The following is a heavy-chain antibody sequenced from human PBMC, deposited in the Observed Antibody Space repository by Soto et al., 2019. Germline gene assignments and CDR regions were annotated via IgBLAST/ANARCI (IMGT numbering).Heavy chain of an antibody. Sequence: ESGPTLVNPTQTLTLTCTFSGFSLSTSVMCVSWIREPPGKSLERLALIDWDDDKYYSTSLKTRLTISKDTSKNQGVLTMTNMETVGTATYYGARLHYYDSNSLDYWGQGTLVTVSS. CDR3: ARLHYYDSNSLDY. CDR1: GFSLSTSVMC. D-gene: IGHD3-22*01. V-gene: IGHV2-70*01. J-gene: IGHJ4*02. CDR2: IDWDDDK.